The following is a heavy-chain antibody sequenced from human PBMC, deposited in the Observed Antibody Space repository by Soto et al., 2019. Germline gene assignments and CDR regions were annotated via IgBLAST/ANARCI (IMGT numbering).Heavy chain of an antibody. CDR2: MNPNSGNT. J-gene: IGHJ6*03. D-gene: IGHD2-2*01. Sequence: ASVKVSCKASGYTFTSYDINWVRQATGQGLEWMGWMNPNSGNTGYAQKFQGRVTMPRKTPIRTAYMELRSLRSEDTAVYYCARGSPEYQLLFEAYYMDVWGKGTTVTVSS. CDR1: GYTFTSYD. V-gene: IGHV1-8*01. CDR3: ARGSPEYQLLFEAYYMDV.